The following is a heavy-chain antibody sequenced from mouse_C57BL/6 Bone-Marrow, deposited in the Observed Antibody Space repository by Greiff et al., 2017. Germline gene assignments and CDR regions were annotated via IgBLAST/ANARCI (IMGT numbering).Heavy chain of an antibody. D-gene: IGHD2-4*01. CDR1: GFTFSSYT. V-gene: IGHV5-9*04. J-gene: IGHJ1*03. CDR3: ARHGDYDAGWYFDV. CDR2: ISGGGGNT. Sequence: EVQRVESGGGLVKPGGSLKLSCAASGFTFSSYTMSWVRQTPEKRLEWVATISGGGGNTYYPDSVKGRFTISRDNAKNTLYLQMSSLRSEDTAVYYCARHGDYDAGWYFDVWGTGTTVTVSS.